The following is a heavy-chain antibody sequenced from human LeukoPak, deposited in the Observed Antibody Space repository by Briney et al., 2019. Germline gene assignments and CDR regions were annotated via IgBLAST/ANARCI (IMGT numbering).Heavy chain of an antibody. CDR3: ARARDYYGSGSYYNIDY. Sequence: PGGSQRLSCAASGFTFSSYSMNWVRQAPGKGLEWVSSISSSSSYIYYADSVKGRFTISRDNAKTSLYLQMNSLRAEDTAVYYCARARDYYGSGSYYNIDYWGQGTLVTVSS. D-gene: IGHD3-10*01. V-gene: IGHV3-21*01. CDR2: ISSSSSYI. CDR1: GFTFSSYS. J-gene: IGHJ4*02.